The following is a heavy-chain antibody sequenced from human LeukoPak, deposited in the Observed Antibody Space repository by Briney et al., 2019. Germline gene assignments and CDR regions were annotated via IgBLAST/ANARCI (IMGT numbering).Heavy chain of an antibody. D-gene: IGHD3-16*01. CDR3: AMGECEIARGGADVYDV. J-gene: IGHJ3*01. CDR2: FSPYNGDT. Sequence: ASVKVSCQASANTFTNYGVNWVRQAPGQRPEWMGWFSPYNGDTKHAPKLKGRVTLTVDTLTSTAYMELRTLISDETATYYCAMGECEIARGGADVYDVWGQGTTVIVSS. V-gene: IGHV1-18*01. CDR1: ANTFTNYG.